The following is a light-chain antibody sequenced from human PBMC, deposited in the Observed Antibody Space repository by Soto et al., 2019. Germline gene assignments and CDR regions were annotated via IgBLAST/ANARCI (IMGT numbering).Light chain of an antibody. J-gene: IGLJ3*02. Sequence: QSALTQPASVSGSPGQSSTISCTGTSSDVGSYNLVSWYQQHPGKAPKLMIYEGSKRPSGVSNRFSGSKSGNTASLTISGLQAEDEADYYCCSYAGISNWVFGGGTKLTVL. CDR3: CSYAGISNWV. CDR2: EGS. V-gene: IGLV2-23*01. CDR1: SSDVGSYNL.